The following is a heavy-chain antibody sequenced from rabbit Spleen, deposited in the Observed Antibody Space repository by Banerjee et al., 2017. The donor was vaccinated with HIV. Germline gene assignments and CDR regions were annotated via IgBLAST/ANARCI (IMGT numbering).Heavy chain of an antibody. D-gene: IGHD1-1*01. J-gene: IGHJ6*01. CDR3: ARDTSSSFSSYGMDL. V-gene: IGHV1S45*01. CDR2: IELSSSGFT. Sequence: QEQLEESAGGLVQPEGSLALTCKASGFSFSSRDYICWVRQAPGKGLEWIACIELSSSGFTYFASWARGRFTISRTSSTTVTLQMTSLTAADTATYFCARDTSSSFSSYGMDLWGQGTLVTV. CDR1: GFSFSSRDY.